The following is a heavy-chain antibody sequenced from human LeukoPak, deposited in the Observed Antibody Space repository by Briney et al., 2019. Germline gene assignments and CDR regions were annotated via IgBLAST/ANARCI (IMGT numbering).Heavy chain of an antibody. D-gene: IGHD2-2*03. CDR3: ASPPLGYCDDTNCRFDY. CDR1: GFTFSYYG. CDR2: IKGSGNTI. J-gene: IGHJ4*02. Sequence: QPGGSLRLSCAASGFTFSYYGVNWVRQAPGKGLEWLSYIKGSGNTIYYADSVKGRFTISRDNAKSSLYLQMNALRAEDTAVYYSASPPLGYCDDTNCRFDYWGQGTLVTVSS. V-gene: IGHV3-48*03.